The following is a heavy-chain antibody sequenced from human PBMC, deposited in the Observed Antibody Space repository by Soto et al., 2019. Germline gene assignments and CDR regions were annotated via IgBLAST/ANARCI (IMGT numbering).Heavy chain of an antibody. Sequence: SVKVSCKASGGTFSSYTISWVRQAPGQGLEWMGGIIPIFGTANYAQKFQGRVTITADESTSTAYMEQSSLRSEDTAVFYCARDHRITIFGVVIINWFDPWGQGTLVTVSS. V-gene: IGHV1-69*13. CDR3: ARDHRITIFGVVIINWFDP. D-gene: IGHD3-3*01. CDR1: GGTFSSYT. J-gene: IGHJ5*02. CDR2: IIPIFGTA.